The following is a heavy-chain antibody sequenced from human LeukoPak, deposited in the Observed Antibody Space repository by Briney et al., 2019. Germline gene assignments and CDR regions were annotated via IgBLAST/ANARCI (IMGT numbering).Heavy chain of an antibody. Sequence: SETLSLTCSASGGSISGYYWSWIRQPPGMGLECIGYIYYSGSTNYNPSLKSRVTISVDTSNNQFSLKLSSVTAADTAVYYCARDERSDTSGWHLGYWGQGTLVTVSS. CDR2: IYYSGST. V-gene: IGHV4-59*01. J-gene: IGHJ4*02. CDR3: ARDERSDTSGWHLGY. CDR1: GGSISGYY. D-gene: IGHD6-19*01.